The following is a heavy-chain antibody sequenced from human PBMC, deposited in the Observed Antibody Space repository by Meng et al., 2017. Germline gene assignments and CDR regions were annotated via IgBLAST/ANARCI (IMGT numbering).Heavy chain of an antibody. CDR1: GFTFSSYS. J-gene: IGHJ4*02. Sequence: EVQLVELGGGLVKPGGSLRLSCAASGFTFSSYSMNWVRQAPGKGLEWVSSISSSSSYIYYADSVKGRFTISRDNAKNSLYLQMNSLRAEDTAVYYCATHTAMVIYYFDYWGQGTLVTVSS. D-gene: IGHD5-18*01. CDR3: ATHTAMVIYYFDY. V-gene: IGHV3-21*01. CDR2: ISSSSSYI.